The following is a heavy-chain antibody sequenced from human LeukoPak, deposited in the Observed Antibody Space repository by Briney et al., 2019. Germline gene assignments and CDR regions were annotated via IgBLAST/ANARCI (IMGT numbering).Heavy chain of an antibody. CDR1: GFTFSSYG. J-gene: IGHJ4*02. Sequence: GGSLRLSCAASGFTFSSYGMHWVRQAPGKGLEWVAVISYDGSNKYYADSVKGRFTISRDNSKNTLYLQMNSLRAEDTAVYYCARVAYHYDSSGYYRDYWGQGTLVTVSS. CDR2: ISYDGSNK. CDR3: ARVAYHYDSSGYYRDY. V-gene: IGHV3-30*03. D-gene: IGHD3-22*01.